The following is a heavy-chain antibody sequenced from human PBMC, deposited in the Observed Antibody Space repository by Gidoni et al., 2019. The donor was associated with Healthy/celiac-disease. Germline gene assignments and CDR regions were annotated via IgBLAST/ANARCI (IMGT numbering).Heavy chain of an antibody. CDR1: GFPFSSYG. V-gene: IGHV3-33*01. CDR3: AREGHGDYPPFDY. CDR2: IWYDGSNK. Sequence: VQLVESGGGVVQPGRSLRLSCAASGFPFSSYGMHWVRRAPGKWLEWVAVIWYDGSNKYYADSVKGLFTISRDNSKNTLYLQMNSLRAEDTAVYYCAREGHGDYPPFDYWGQGTLVTVSS. J-gene: IGHJ4*02. D-gene: IGHD4-17*01.